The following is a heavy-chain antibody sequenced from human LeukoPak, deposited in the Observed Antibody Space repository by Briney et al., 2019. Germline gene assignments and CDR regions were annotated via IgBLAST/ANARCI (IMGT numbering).Heavy chain of an antibody. CDR3: ARERAYSGYDSREYNYFDY. CDR2: IRYDGSNK. Sequence: PGGSLRLSCAASGFTFSSYGMHWVRQAPGKGLGWVAFIRYDGSNKYYADSVKGRFTISRDNSKNTLYLQMKSLRTEDTAMYYCARERAYSGYDSREYNYFDYWGQGTLVTVSS. D-gene: IGHD5-12*01. CDR1: GFTFSSYG. J-gene: IGHJ4*02. V-gene: IGHV3-30*02.